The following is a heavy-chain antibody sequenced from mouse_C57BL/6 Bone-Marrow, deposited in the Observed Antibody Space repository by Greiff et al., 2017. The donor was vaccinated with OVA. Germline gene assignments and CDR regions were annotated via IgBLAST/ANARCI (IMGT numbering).Heavy chain of an antibody. CDR1: GYAFSSSW. V-gene: IGHV1-82*01. CDR3: ARNWDDWYFDV. D-gene: IGHD4-1*01. J-gene: IGHJ1*03. Sequence: QVPLQQSGPELVKPGASVKISCKASGYAFSSSWMNWVKQRPGKGLEWIGRIYPGDGDTNYNGKFKGKATLTADKSSSTAYMQLSSLTSEDSAVYFCARNWDDWYFDVWGTGTTVTVSS. CDR2: IYPGDGDT.